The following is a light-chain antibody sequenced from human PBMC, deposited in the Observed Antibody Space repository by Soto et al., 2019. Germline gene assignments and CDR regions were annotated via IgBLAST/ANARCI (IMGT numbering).Light chain of an antibody. J-gene: IGLJ2*01. Sequence: QAVVTQPPSVSGAPGQRVTISCTGSSSNIGAGYDVHWYQQLPGTAPNLLIYGNSNRPSGVPDRFSGSKSGTSASLAITGLQAEDEADYYCQSYDSSLSGHVVFGGGTKLTVL. V-gene: IGLV1-40*01. CDR3: QSYDSSLSGHVV. CDR1: SSNIGAGYD. CDR2: GNS.